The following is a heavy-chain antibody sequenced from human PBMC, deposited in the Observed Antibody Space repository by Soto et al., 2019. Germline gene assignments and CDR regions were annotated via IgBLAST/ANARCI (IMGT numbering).Heavy chain of an antibody. CDR3: ARVERGTATTVVDAFDI. CDR2: RSHSGGT. D-gene: IGHD1-1*01. V-gene: IGHV4-34*01. J-gene: IGHJ3*02. Sequence: QVQLQQWGAGLLKPSETLSLTCAVYGGFVSSGSYYWSWIRQPPGKGLEWIGERSHSGGTHFNPSLNSRVTIPVDTSKNQFSLKMSSVTAADPALYYCARVERGTATTVVDAFDIWGPGTMVTVSS. CDR1: GGFVSSGSYY.